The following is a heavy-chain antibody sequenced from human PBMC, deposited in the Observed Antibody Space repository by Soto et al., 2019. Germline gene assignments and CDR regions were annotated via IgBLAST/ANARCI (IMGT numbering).Heavy chain of an antibody. CDR2: MNPNSGTT. CDR1: GYTFTSYD. D-gene: IGHD2-8*02. Sequence: QVQLVQSGAEVKKPGASVKVSCKASGYTFTSYDFNWVRQATGQGLEWLGWMNPNSGTTGYAQRFQGRVTMTRNTVXSKAYVELSSLRSEDTAMYYCASVACTGGRCYYDYWGQGTLVTVSS. CDR3: ASVACTGGRCYYDY. V-gene: IGHV1-8*01. J-gene: IGHJ4*02.